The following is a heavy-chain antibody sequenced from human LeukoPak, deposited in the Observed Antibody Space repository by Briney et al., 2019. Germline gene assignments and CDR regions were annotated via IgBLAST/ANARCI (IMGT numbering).Heavy chain of an antibody. CDR3: ARDGYYYDNSGRLDY. D-gene: IGHD3-22*01. V-gene: IGHV3-30*01. CDR1: GFTFSSYA. CDR2: MSHDGSNK. J-gene: IGHJ4*02. Sequence: GGSLRLSCAASGFTFSSYAMHWVRQAPGKGLEWEAFMSHDGSNKYSADSVKGRFTISRDNSKNTLYLQMNSLRPEDTAVYYCARDGYYYDNSGRLDYWGQGTLVTVSS.